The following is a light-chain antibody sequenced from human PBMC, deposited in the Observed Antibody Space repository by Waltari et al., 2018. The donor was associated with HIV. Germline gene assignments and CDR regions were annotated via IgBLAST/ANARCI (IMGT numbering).Light chain of an antibody. CDR1: SFHIGSNY. J-gene: IGLJ3*02. CDR3: AAWDSSLSVAV. Sequence: QSVLTQPPSVSAAPGQTVTLPCTVGSFHIGSNYVSWYQQVPGTAPKLLLYDTYNRPSGIPDRFSGSKSATSATLVIDGLQTGDEADYYCAAWDSSLSVAVFGGGTQVTVL. V-gene: IGLV1-51*01. CDR2: DTY.